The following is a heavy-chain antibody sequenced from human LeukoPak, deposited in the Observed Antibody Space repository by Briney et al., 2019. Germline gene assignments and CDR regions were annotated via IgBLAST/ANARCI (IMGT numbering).Heavy chain of an antibody. J-gene: IGHJ4*02. Sequence: PSETLSLTCAVYGGSFSCYYWSWIRQPPGKGLEWIGEINHSGSTNYNPSLKSRVTISVDTSKNQFSLKLSSVTAADTAVYYCARGNPWIQLGVNYWGQGTLVTVSS. CDR1: GGSFSCYY. CDR2: INHSGST. CDR3: ARGNPWIQLGVNY. D-gene: IGHD5-18*01. V-gene: IGHV4-34*01.